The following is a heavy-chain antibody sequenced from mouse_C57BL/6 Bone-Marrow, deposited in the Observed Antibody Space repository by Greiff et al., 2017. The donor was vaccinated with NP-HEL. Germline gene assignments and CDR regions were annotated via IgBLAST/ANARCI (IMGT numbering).Heavy chain of an antibody. CDR3: ARDTTVVEYYFDY. V-gene: IGHV1-64*01. D-gene: IGHD1-1*01. Sequence: QVQLQQPGAELVKPGASVKLSCKASGYTFTSYWMHWVKQRPGQGLEWIGMIHPNSGSTNYNEKFKSKATLTVDKSSSTAYMQLSSLTSEDSAVYYCARDTTVVEYYFDYWGQGTTRTVSS. CDR2: IHPNSGST. CDR1: GYTFTSYW. J-gene: IGHJ2*01.